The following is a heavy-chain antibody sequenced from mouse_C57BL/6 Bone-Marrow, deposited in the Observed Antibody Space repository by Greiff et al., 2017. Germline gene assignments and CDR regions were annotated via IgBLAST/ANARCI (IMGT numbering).Heavy chain of an antibody. Sequence: VQLQQSGPELVKPGASVKIPCKASGYTFTDYNMDWVKQSHGKSLEWIGDIHPNNGGTIYNQKFKGKATLTVDKSSSTAYMELRSLTSEDTAVYYCARGNDLGFAYWGQGTLVTVSA. CDR1: GYTFTDYN. CDR2: IHPNNGGT. J-gene: IGHJ3*01. CDR3: ARGNDLGFAY. V-gene: IGHV1-18*01.